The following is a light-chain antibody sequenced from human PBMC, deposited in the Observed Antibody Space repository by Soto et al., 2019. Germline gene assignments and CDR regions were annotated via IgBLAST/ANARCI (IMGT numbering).Light chain of an antibody. CDR2: GAS. V-gene: IGKV3-20*01. CDR1: QSVKNTY. J-gene: IGKJ2*01. Sequence: ELVLTQSPGTLSLSPGERATLSCRASQSVKNTYLAWYQKKPGQAPRLLIYGASSRATGIPDRFSGSGSGTDFTLTISRLEAEDFGIYYCLQYNDWPVYTFGQGTNVEVK. CDR3: LQYNDWPVYT.